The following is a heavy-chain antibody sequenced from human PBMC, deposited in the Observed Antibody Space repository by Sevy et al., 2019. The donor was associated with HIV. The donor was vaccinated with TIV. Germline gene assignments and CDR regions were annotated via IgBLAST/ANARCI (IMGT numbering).Heavy chain of an antibody. CDR1: GYNFTSQW. J-gene: IGHJ6*02. D-gene: IGHD2-21*01. V-gene: IGHV5-51*01. CDR2: IYPYDSDT. CDR3: AILYIASIHFEIAGLDF. Sequence: GESLKISCKVSGYNFTSQWIAWVRQMPGKGLEAMGIIYPYDSDTRYSPTFQGQVTISPDKSIDTAYLEWSRLKASYAATCYGAILYIASIHFEIAGLDFWGQGTTVTVSS.